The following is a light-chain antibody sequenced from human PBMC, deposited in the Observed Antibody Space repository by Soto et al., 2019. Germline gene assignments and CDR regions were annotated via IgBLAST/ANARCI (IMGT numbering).Light chain of an antibody. CDR3: QQRSDWPST. Sequence: EIVLTQSPVTLSLSPGERATLSCRASPSVSNYLAWYQQKPGQAPRLLIYDASNRATGIPARFSGSGSGTEFTLTISSLEPEDFAVYYCQQRSDWPSTFGGGTKVEIK. CDR1: PSVSNY. V-gene: IGKV3-11*01. J-gene: IGKJ4*01. CDR2: DAS.